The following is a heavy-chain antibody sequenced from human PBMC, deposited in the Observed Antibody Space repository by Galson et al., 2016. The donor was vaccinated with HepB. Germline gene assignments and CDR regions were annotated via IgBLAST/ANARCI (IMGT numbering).Heavy chain of an antibody. CDR1: GYSFTTYY. V-gene: IGHV1-46*01. D-gene: IGHD3-22*01. Sequence: SVKVSCKASGYSFTTYYIHWVRQAPGEGLEWMGAINPAGGNTNYAQKFQGRVTMTKDTSTSTVYMELSSLRSEDTAVYYCAGVEFYYDSSGSGYYFDYWGQGTLVTVSS. CDR2: INPAGGNT. CDR3: AGVEFYYDSSGSGYYFDY. J-gene: IGHJ4*02.